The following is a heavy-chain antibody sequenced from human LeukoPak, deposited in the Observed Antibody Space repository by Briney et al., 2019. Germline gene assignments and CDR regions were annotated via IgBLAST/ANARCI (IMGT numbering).Heavy chain of an antibody. CDR1: GYTFTSYG. J-gene: IGHJ4*02. V-gene: IGHV1-18*01. CDR3: ARAGDYGDGLDY. Sequence: ASVTVSFTASGYTFTSYGISWVRQAPGQGLEWMGWISAYNGNTNYAQKLQGRVTMTTDTSTSTAYMELRSLRSDDTAVYYCARAGDYGDGLDYWGQGTLVTVSS. D-gene: IGHD4-17*01. CDR2: ISAYNGNT.